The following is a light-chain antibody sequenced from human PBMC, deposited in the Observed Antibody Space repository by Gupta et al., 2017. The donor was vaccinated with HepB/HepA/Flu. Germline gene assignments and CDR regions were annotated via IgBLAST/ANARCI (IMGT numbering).Light chain of an antibody. CDR2: GNN. CDR1: NSNIGAGYD. V-gene: IGLV1-40*01. Sequence: QSVLTQPPSVSGAPGQRVSISCTGRNSNIGAGYDVHWYQQFPGTAPKLLIYGNNNRPSGVPDRFSGSKSGTSASLAITGLQAEDEADYYCQSYDSSLSGYVFGAGTKVTVL. J-gene: IGLJ1*01. CDR3: QSYDSSLSGYV.